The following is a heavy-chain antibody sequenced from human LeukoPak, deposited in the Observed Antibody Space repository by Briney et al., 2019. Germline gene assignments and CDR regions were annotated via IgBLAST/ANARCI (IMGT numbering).Heavy chain of an antibody. V-gene: IGHV1-69*05. D-gene: IGHD4-11*01. J-gene: IGHJ6*03. CDR1: GDTFSSYA. CDR2: IIPIFGTA. CDR3: ARARADSNRESYYYYYMDV. Sequence: SVKVSCKASGDTFSSYAISWVRQAPGQGLEWMGGIIPIFGTANYAQKFQGRVTITTDESTSTAYMELSSLRSEDTAVYYCARARADSNRESYYYYYMDVWGKGTTVTVSS.